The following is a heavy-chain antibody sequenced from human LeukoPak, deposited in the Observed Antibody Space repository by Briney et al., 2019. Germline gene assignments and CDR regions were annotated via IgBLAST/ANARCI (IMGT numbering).Heavy chain of an antibody. V-gene: IGHV4-59*08. D-gene: IGHD6-13*01. CDR3: ASGSIAAAGYWYFDL. CDR1: GGSISSYY. J-gene: IGHJ2*01. Sequence: SETLSLTCTVSGGSISSYYWSWIRQPPGKGLEWIGYIYYSGSTYYNPSLKSRVTISVDTSKNQFSLKLSSVTAADTAVYYCASGSIAAAGYWYFDLWGRGTLVTVSS. CDR2: IYYSGST.